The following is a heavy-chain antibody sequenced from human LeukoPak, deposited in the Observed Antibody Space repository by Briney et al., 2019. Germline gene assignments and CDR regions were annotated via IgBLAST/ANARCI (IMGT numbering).Heavy chain of an antibody. D-gene: IGHD3-10*01. V-gene: IGHV4-59*01. J-gene: IGHJ4*02. Sequence: SETLSLTCTVSGGSISSYYWSWIRQPPGKGLEWIGYIYYSGSTNYNPSLKSRVTISVDTSKNQFSLKLSSVTAADTAVYYCAGSASFVARIDYWGPGTLVTVSS. CDR1: GGSISSYY. CDR2: IYYSGST. CDR3: AGSASFVARIDY.